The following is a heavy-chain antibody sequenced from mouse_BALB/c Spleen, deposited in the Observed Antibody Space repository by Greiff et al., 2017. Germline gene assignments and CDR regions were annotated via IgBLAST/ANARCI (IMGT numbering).Heavy chain of an antibody. V-gene: IGHV5-6-5*01. Sequence: EVKLEESGGGLVKPGGSLKLSCAASGFTFSSYAMSWVRQTPEKRLEWVASISSGGSTYYADTVKGRFTISRDNPKNTLFLQMTSLRSENTAMYYSARFYDYDGLSYAMDYWGQGTSVTVSS. J-gene: IGHJ4*01. CDR3: ARFYDYDGLSYAMDY. D-gene: IGHD2-4*01. CDR2: ISSGGST. CDR1: GFTFSSYA.